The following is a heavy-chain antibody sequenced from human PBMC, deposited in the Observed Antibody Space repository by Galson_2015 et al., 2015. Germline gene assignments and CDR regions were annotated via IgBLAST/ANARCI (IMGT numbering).Heavy chain of an antibody. J-gene: IGHJ4*02. V-gene: IGHV3-49*03. CDR2: IRSKAYGGTT. CDR3: TRESVRGVFDY. D-gene: IGHD3-10*01. Sequence: SLRLSCAASGFTFGDYAMSWFRQAPGKGLEWVGFIRSKAYGGTTEYAASVKGRFTISRDDSKSIAYLQMNSLNTEDTAVYYCTRESVRGVFDYWGQGTLVTVSS. CDR1: GFTFGDYA.